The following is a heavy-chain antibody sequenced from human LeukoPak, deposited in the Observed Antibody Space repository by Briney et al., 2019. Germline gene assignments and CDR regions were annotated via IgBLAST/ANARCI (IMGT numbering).Heavy chain of an antibody. V-gene: IGHV1-69*13. Sequence: SVKVSCKASGGTFSSYAISWVRQAPGQGLEWMGGIIPIFGTANYAQKFQGRVTITADESTSTAYMELSSLRSEDTAVYYCARVWGAAVAGTGGWFDPWGQGTLVTVSS. D-gene: IGHD6-19*01. CDR1: GGTFSSYA. CDR3: ARVWGAAVAGTGGWFDP. J-gene: IGHJ5*02. CDR2: IIPIFGTA.